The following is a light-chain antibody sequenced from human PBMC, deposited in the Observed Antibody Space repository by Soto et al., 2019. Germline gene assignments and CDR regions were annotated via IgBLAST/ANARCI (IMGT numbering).Light chain of an antibody. CDR1: QSVSSNY. J-gene: IGKJ1*01. V-gene: IGKV3-20*01. CDR3: QQYGTSPAWT. CDR2: GAS. Sequence: ELVLTQSPGTLSLSPGERATLSCRASQSVSSNYLAWYQQKPGQAPRLLIYGASSRATGIPDRFSGSGSGTDFTLTISSLEPEDFAVYFCQQYGTSPAWTFGQGTKVETK.